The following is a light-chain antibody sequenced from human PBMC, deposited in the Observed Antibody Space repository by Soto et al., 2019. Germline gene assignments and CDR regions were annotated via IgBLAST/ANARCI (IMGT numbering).Light chain of an antibody. V-gene: IGKV1-9*01. CDR1: QGISSY. J-gene: IGKJ4*01. CDR2: AAS. Sequence: IQLTQSPSSLSASVGDRVTITCRASQGISSYLAWYQQKPGKAPKILIYAASTSQSGVPSRFSGSGSGTNFTLTISRLHPEDFANYYCQQLNSYHVTFGGGTKVEIK. CDR3: QQLNSYHVT.